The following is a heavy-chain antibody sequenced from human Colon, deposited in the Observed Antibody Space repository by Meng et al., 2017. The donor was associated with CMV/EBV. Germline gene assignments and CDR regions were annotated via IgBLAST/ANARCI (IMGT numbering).Heavy chain of an antibody. CDR2: INSDGSST. CDR3: AREGGGTIAPRDLDY. D-gene: IGHD6-6*01. V-gene: IGHV3-74*01. J-gene: IGHJ4*02. CDR1: GFTFSSYW. Sequence: GGPLRLSCAASGFTFSSYWMHWVRQAPGKGLVWVSRINSDGSSTSYADSVKGRFTISRDNAKNTLYLQMNSLRAEDTAVYYCAREGGGTIAPRDLDYWGQGTLVTVSS.